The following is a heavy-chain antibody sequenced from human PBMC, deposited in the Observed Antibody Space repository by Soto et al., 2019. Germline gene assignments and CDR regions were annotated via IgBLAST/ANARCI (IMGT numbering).Heavy chain of an antibody. CDR2: LGGNGFTT. V-gene: IGHV3-23*01. J-gene: IGHJ6*03. D-gene: IGHD2-2*01. CDR3: AKALRPSLNFFYYMDV. Sequence: EVQLLESGGGLVQPGGSLRLSCVVSGFTFGSYAMSWVRQAPEKGPEWVAILGGNGFTTYYADSWKGRFTISGDKSKSTLFLQMNSLRADDTGVYYCAKALRPSLNFFYYMDVWGRGTSVTVSS. CDR1: GFTFGSYA.